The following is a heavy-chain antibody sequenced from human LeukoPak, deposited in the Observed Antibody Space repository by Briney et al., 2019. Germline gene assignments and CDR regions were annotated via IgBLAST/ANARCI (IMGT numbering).Heavy chain of an antibody. D-gene: IGHD5-12*01. Sequence: ASVKVSCKASGYTFTGYYMHWVRQAPGQGLEWMGWINPNSGGTNYAQKFQGRVTMTRDMSISTAYMELSRLRSDDTAVYYCARVRSMGYDAFDIWGQGTMVTVSS. V-gene: IGHV1-2*02. CDR3: ARVRSMGYDAFDI. CDR2: INPNSGGT. CDR1: GYTFTGYY. J-gene: IGHJ3*02.